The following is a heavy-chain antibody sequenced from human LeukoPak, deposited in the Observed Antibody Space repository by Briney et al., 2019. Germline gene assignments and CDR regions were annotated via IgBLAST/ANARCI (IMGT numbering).Heavy chain of an antibody. Sequence: SETLSLTCTVSGYSISSGYYWGWIRQPPGKGLEWIGSIYHSGSTYYNPSLKSRVTISVDTSKNQFSLKLSSVTAADTAVYYCARSPIYDILTGYYKAPSCYFDYWGQGTLVTVSS. CDR2: IYHSGST. V-gene: IGHV4-38-2*02. D-gene: IGHD3-9*01. CDR3: ARSPIYDILTGYYKAPSCYFDY. J-gene: IGHJ4*02. CDR1: GYSISSGYY.